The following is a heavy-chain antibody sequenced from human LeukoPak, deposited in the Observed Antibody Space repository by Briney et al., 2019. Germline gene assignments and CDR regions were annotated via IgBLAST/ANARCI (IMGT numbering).Heavy chain of an antibody. CDR1: GYRFTSHW. CDR2: IYPGDSDT. Sequence: GEPLKISCKGSGYRFTSHWIGWVRQMPGKSLGWMGIIYPGDSDTRYSPSFQGQVTISADKSISTAYLQWSSPKASDTAMYYCARTAMGDCSGGSCYSDNALDIWGQGTMVTVSS. D-gene: IGHD2-15*01. CDR3: ARTAMGDCSGGSCYSDNALDI. V-gene: IGHV5-51*01. J-gene: IGHJ3*02.